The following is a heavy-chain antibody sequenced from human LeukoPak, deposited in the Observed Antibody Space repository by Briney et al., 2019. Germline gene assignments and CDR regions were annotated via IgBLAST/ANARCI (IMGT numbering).Heavy chain of an antibody. V-gene: IGHV3-15*01. CDR3: ATAPPYKSLNYDSAWGSDRSAWFG. Sequence: GGSLRLSCVASGLTFKNAWVTCVRQGPGKGLEWVGHIKSKTDGGTTDYAAPVHGRFTISRDDSKSTRYLQMNSVKSEDTAVYFCATAPPYKSLNYDSAWGSDRSAWFGWGQGTLVTVSS. D-gene: IGHD3-16*02. CDR2: IKSKTDGGTT. CDR1: GLTFKNAW. J-gene: IGHJ4*02.